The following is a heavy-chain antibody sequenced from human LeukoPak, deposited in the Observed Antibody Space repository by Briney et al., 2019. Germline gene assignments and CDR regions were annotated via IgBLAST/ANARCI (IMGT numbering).Heavy chain of an antibody. V-gene: IGHV1-18*01. CDR1: GYTFISSD. Sequence: ASVKVSCKASGYTFISSDIHWVRQAPGQGLEWMGWISAYNGNTNYAQKLQGRVTMTTDTSTSTAYMELRSLRSDDTAVYYCARDRVIVVVGDYWGQGTLVTVSS. J-gene: IGHJ4*02. CDR3: ARDRVIVVVGDY. D-gene: IGHD3-22*01. CDR2: ISAYNGNT.